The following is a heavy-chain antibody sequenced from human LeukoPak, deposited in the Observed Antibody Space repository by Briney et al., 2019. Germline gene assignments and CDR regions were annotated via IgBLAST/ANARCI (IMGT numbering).Heavy chain of an antibody. J-gene: IGHJ3*02. Sequence: ASVKVSCKASGGTFSSYAISWVRQAPGQGLEWMGGIIPIFGTANYAQKFQGRVTITADESTSTAYMELSSLRSEDTAVYYCASAPNYYDSSGYYLANAFDIWGQGTMVTVSS. CDR1: GGTFSSYA. CDR2: IIPIFGTA. V-gene: IGHV1-69*13. D-gene: IGHD3-22*01. CDR3: ASAPNYYDSSGYYLANAFDI.